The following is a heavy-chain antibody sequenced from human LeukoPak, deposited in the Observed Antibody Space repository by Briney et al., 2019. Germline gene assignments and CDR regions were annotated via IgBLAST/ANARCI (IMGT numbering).Heavy chain of an antibody. D-gene: IGHD1-26*01. CDR2: IVYDGNKK. Sequence: PGGSLRLSCAASGFTFSNYGIHWVRQAPGKGLEWVAVIVYDGNKKFYADSVKGRFTISRDNSKNTLYLQMNSLRGEDTAVYYCARGGYSGTYYFDYWGQGALVTVSS. CDR1: GFTFSNYG. V-gene: IGHV3-30*03. CDR3: ARGGYSGTYYFDY. J-gene: IGHJ4*02.